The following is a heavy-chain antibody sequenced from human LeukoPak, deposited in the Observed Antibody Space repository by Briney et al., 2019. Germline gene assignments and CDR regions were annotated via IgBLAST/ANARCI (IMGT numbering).Heavy chain of an antibody. CDR3: ARGSIAVAFDY. V-gene: IGHV3-9*01. J-gene: IGHJ4*02. D-gene: IGHD6-19*01. CDR2: ISRNSAYI. CDR1: GFTFDDYA. Sequence: GGSLRLSCAASGFTFDDYAMHWVRQAPGKGLEWVSGISRNSAYIAYADSVQGRFTISRDNARNSMYLQMNSLRPEDTALYYCARGSIAVAFDYWGRGTLVAVSS.